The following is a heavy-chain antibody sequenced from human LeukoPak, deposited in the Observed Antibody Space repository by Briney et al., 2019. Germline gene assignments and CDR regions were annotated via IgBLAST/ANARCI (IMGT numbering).Heavy chain of an antibody. Sequence: SETLSLTCTVSGVSMSGAYWSWIRQPPGKGLEWIGYVFFAGNTRYNPSLSSRLTISVDTSRSQFSLKLDSVTAADTAVYYCAKHTSITHAHFDFWGQGSLVTVSS. CDR2: VFFAGNT. J-gene: IGHJ4*02. CDR3: AKHTSITHAHFDF. D-gene: IGHD1-14*01. V-gene: IGHV4-59*08. CDR1: GVSMSGAY.